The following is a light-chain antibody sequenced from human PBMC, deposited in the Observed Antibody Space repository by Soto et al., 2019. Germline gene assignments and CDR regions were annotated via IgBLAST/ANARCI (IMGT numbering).Light chain of an antibody. J-gene: IGKJ5*01. V-gene: IGKV1-33*01. CDR2: DAS. CDR1: QDIRKY. CDR3: QQHGNLPIT. Sequence: DIQMTQSPSSLSASVGDRVTITCQASQDIRKYLNWYQQKPGTAPILLIYDASHLETGVPSRFSGSGSETDFTFTISSLKPEDIATYSCQQHGNLPITFGQGTRLDIQ.